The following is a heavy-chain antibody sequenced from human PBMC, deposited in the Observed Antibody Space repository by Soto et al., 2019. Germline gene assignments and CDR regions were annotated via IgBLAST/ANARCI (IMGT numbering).Heavy chain of an antibody. CDR2: ISAYNGNT. CDR3: ARVGSEYSSSSHDQYYFDY. Sequence: GASVKVACKASCYTFTSYGISWVRQAPGQGLEWMGWISAYNGNTNYAQKLQGRGTMTTDTSTSTAYMELRSLRSDDTAVYYCARVGSEYSSSSHDQYYFDYWGQGTLVSVSS. V-gene: IGHV1-18*01. CDR1: CYTFTSYG. J-gene: IGHJ4*02. D-gene: IGHD6-6*01.